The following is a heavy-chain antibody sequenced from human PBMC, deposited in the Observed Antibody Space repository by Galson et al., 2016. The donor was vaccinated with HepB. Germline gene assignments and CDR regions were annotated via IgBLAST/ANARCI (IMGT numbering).Heavy chain of an antibody. J-gene: IGHJ6*02. D-gene: IGHD3-9*01. CDR1: GYIFTNFW. V-gene: IGHV5-51*01. Sequence: QSGAEVKKPGESLKISCEASGYIFTNFWIGWVRQMPGKGLEWMGVINPSNSDTRFSPSFEGQVTISADTSVKTAYLQWNSLRATDTAMYWCVRRMTSHLLTRNYSGVDVWGQGTTVTVSS. CDR3: VRRMTSHLLTRNYSGVDV. CDR2: INPSNSDT.